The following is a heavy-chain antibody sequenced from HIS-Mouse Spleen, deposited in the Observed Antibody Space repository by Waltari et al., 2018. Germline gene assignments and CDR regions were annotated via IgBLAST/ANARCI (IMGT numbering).Heavy chain of an antibody. CDR2: ISYDGSNK. Sequence: QVQLVESGGGVVQPGRSLSLSCAASGLAFRSYGMHWVLQAPGKGLEWVAVISYDGSNKYYADSVKGRFTISRDNSKNTLYLQMNSLRAEDTAVYYCEGVYGSGSYYFDYWGQGTLVTVSS. J-gene: IGHJ4*02. D-gene: IGHD3-10*01. CDR3: EGVYGSGSYYFDY. V-gene: IGHV3-30*03. CDR1: GLAFRSYG.